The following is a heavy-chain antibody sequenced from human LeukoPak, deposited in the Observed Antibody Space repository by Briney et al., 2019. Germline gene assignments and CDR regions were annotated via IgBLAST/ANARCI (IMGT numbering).Heavy chain of an antibody. Sequence: ASVKVSCKPSGYTFTSYAITWVRQAPGHGLEWMGWISAYTGHTNYAQNLQGRVTMTTDTSTSTAYMELRSLRSDDTAVCYCARGPASDYNWFDPWGQGTLVTVSS. CDR2: ISAYTGHT. V-gene: IGHV1-18*01. CDR1: GYTFTSYA. J-gene: IGHJ5*02. D-gene: IGHD2-21*02. CDR3: ARGPASDYNWFDP.